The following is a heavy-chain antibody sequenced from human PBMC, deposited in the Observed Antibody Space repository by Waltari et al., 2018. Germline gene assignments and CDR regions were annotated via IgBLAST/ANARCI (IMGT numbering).Heavy chain of an antibody. J-gene: IGHJ5*02. CDR3: ARAYYYDSSGYYNWFDP. D-gene: IGHD3-22*01. CDR1: GYTFTSYD. Sequence: QVQLVQSGAEVKKPGASVTVSCKASGYTFTSYDINWVRQATGQGLEWMGWMNPNSGNTGYAQKFQGRVTITRNTSISTAYMELSSPRSEDTAVYYCARAYYYDSSGYYNWFDPWGQGTLVTVSS. V-gene: IGHV1-8*03. CDR2: MNPNSGNT.